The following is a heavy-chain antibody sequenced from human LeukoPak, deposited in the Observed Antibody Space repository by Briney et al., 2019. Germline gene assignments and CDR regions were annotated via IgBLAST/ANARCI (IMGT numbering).Heavy chain of an antibody. CDR3: AKGGAVVVPAADRFDY. V-gene: IGHV3-30*02. D-gene: IGHD2-2*01. Sequence: GGSLRLSCAASGFIFSPYAMSWVRQAPGKGLEWVAFIRYDGSNKYYADSVKGRFTISRDNSKNTLYLQMNSLRAEDTAVYYCAKGGAVVVPAADRFDYWGQGTLVTVSS. CDR2: IRYDGSNK. J-gene: IGHJ4*02. CDR1: GFIFSPYA.